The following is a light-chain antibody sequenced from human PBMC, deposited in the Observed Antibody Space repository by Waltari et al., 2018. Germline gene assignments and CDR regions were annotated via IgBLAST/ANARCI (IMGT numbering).Light chain of an antibody. CDR3: AAWDDSLRGPV. Sequence: QSVLTQAPSASRTPGQRLTISCSGSSSNLFRNFLFLYQLLPGMAPKLLIFRNNQRPSGVPDRFSGSKSGTSASLAICGLRSEDEADYSCAAWDDSLRGPVFGTGTKLTVL. V-gene: IGLV1-47*01. CDR1: SSNLFRNF. CDR2: RNN. J-gene: IGLJ3*02.